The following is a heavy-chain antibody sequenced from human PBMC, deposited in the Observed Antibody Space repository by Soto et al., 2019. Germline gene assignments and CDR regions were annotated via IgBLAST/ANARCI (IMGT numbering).Heavy chain of an antibody. CDR1: GFTFSSYS. CDR2: ISSSSSYI. V-gene: IGHV3-21*01. Sequence: GSLRLSCAASGFTFSSYSMNWVRQAPGKGLEWVSSISSSSSYIYYADSVKGRFTISRDNAKNSLYLQMNSLRAEDTAVYYCARSYCSSTSCYNDYWGQGTLVTVPS. CDR3: ARSYCSSTSCYNDY. J-gene: IGHJ4*02. D-gene: IGHD2-2*02.